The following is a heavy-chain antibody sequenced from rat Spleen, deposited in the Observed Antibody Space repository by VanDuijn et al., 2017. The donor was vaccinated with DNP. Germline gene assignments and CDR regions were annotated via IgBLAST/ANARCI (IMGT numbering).Heavy chain of an antibody. Sequence: EVQLVESGGGLVQAGHSMKFTCVASGFTFSDYAMAWVRQSPKKGLEWVATIIYDGSSTFYRDSVKGRFTISRDNAKSTLYLQINSLRSEDMATYYCTRPFHYYRGGGGFAYWGQGTLVTVSS. CDR2: IIYDGSST. CDR3: TRPFHYYRGGGGFAY. D-gene: IGHD1-1*01. V-gene: IGHV5-17*01. CDR1: GFTFSDYA. J-gene: IGHJ3*01.